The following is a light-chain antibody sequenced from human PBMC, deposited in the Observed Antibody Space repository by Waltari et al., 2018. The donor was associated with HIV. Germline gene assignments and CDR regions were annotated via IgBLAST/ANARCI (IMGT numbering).Light chain of an antibody. CDR2: SNN. V-gene: IGLV1-44*01. CDR1: SSNIGRNT. Sequence: QSVLTQPPSASGTPGQRVTISFSGSSSNIGRNTVNWYQHLPGTAPKLLTYSNNQRPSGVPDRFSGSKSGTSASLAISGLQSEDEADYYCAAWDDSLNGRVFGGGTKLTVL. J-gene: IGLJ3*02. CDR3: AAWDDSLNGRV.